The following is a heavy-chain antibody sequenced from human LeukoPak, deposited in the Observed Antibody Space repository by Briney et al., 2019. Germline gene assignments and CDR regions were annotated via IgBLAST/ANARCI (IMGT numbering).Heavy chain of an antibody. CDR3: ARLRGGGSNNAFDI. CDR2: IYPGDSDT. D-gene: IGHD1-26*01. J-gene: IGHJ3*02. Sequence: GGSLKLSCTGSGFSFTSYWMGWVRQTPGKRLEWMGIIYPGDSDTRYSPSFQGQVTISADKSISTAYLQWSSLKASDTAMYYCARLRGGGSNNAFDIWGQGTMVTVSS. CDR1: GFSFTSYW. V-gene: IGHV5-51*01.